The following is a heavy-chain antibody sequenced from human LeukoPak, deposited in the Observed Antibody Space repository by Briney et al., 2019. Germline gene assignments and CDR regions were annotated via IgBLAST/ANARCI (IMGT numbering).Heavy chain of an antibody. CDR2: MSGSGGTT. Sequence: GGSLRLSCAASGFTFSNYAMSWVRQAPGKGLEEVSGMSGSGGTTNYADAVKGRLTISRDNSKNTLYLHMDSLRVEDTALYYCAKDRRDFWSGYYGYFDYWGQGTLVTVSS. J-gene: IGHJ4*02. V-gene: IGHV3-23*01. CDR1: GFTFSNYA. D-gene: IGHD3-3*01. CDR3: AKDRRDFWSGYYGYFDY.